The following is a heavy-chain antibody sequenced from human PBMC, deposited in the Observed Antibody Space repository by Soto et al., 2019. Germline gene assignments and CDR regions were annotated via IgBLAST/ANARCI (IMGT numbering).Heavy chain of an antibody. J-gene: IGHJ6*02. Sequence: QVQLQESGPGLVKPSETLSLTCTVSGGSISSYYWSWIRQPAGKGLEWIGRIYTSGSTNYNPSLKSRVTMSVDTSKNQFSLKLSSVTAADTAVYYCVGSYHYPPFYYYGMDVWGQGTTVTVSS. D-gene: IGHD5-18*01. CDR3: VGSYHYPPFYYYGMDV. V-gene: IGHV4-4*07. CDR2: IYTSGST. CDR1: GGSISSYY.